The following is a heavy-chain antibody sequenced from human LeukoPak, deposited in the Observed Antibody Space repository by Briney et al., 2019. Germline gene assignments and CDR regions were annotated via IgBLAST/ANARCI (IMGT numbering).Heavy chain of an antibody. CDR2: IANDGRT. Sequence: GGSLRLSCAASGFTFSSNYMSWVRQAPGKGLECVSVIANDGRTYYANSVKGRFTISRDISKNMVYLQMNSLRADDTVVYYCARDDTSGGYYEFGYWGQGTLVTVSS. D-gene: IGHD6-19*01. CDR1: GFTFSSNY. CDR3: ARDDTSGGYYEFGY. J-gene: IGHJ4*02. V-gene: IGHV3-53*01.